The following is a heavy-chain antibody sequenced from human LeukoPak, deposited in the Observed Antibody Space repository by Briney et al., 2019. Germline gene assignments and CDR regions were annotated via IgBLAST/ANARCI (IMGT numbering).Heavy chain of an antibody. V-gene: IGHV3-30*02. CDR3: ARVRVDCFDY. CDR2: IRYDGNNK. CDR1: GFTFSSYG. Sequence: GGSLRLSCAASGFTFSSYGMHWVRQAPGKGLEWVAFIRYDGNNKDYANSVKGRFTISRDNSKNTLYLQMNSLRAEDTAVYYCARVRVDCFDYWGQGTLVTVSS. J-gene: IGHJ4*02.